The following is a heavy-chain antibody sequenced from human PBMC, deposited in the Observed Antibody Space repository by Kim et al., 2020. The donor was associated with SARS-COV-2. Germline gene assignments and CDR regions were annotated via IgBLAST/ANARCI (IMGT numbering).Heavy chain of an antibody. D-gene: IGHD6-19*01. CDR2: GTT. V-gene: IGHV4-4*08. Sequence: GTTTYTPSLRGRVPISVDTSKNQFSLKLPSVSAADTAVYYCARGAGWWGSWGQGTLVTVSS. CDR3: ARGAGWWGS. J-gene: IGHJ5*02.